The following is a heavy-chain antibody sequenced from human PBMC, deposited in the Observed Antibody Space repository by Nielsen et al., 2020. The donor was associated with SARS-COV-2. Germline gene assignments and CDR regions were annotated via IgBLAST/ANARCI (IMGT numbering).Heavy chain of an antibody. CDR3: AKSPNGLAAV. Sequence: GGSLRLSCAASGFTFNSYAMSWVRQAPGKGLEWVSAITRSGGDTHYADSVKGRFTISRDNSKNTLYLQMSSLRAEDTAVYYCAKSPNGLAAVWGQGTLVTVSS. CDR1: GFTFNSYA. CDR2: ITRSGGDT. J-gene: IGHJ4*02. V-gene: IGHV3-23*01. D-gene: IGHD6-13*01.